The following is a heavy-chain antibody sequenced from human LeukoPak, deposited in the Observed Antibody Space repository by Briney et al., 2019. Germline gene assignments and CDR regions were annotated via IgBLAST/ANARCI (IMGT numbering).Heavy chain of an antibody. CDR3: AAISYSGTWPVGY. V-gene: IGHV3-23*01. D-gene: IGHD6-25*01. CDR1: GFTFSSYA. CDR2: ISAGGDTS. Sequence: GGSLRLSCAASGFTFSSYAMSWVRQAPGEGLEWVSGISAGGDTSYTADSVRGRFTISRDNSNNTLYLQMNILTAEDTAVYYCAAISYSGTWPVGYWGQGILVTVTA. J-gene: IGHJ4*02.